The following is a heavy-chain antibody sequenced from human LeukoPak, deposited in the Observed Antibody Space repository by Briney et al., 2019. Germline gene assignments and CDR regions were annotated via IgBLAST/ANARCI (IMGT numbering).Heavy chain of an antibody. CDR3: AKESGGYSYGYDFDY. CDR1: GFTFSSYG. D-gene: IGHD5-18*01. Sequence: PGGSLRPSCAASGFTFSSYGMHWVRQAPGKGLEWVAVISYDGSNKYYVDSVKGRFTISRDNSKNTLYLQMNSLRAEDTAVYYCAKESGGYSYGYDFDYWGQGTLVTVSS. CDR2: ISYDGSNK. V-gene: IGHV3-30*18. J-gene: IGHJ4*02.